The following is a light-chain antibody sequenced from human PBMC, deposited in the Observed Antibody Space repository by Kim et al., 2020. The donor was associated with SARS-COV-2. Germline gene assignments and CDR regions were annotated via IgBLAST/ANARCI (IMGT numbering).Light chain of an antibody. V-gene: IGLV3-21*04. Sequence: APGKTASITCGGNNIGSKSVHWYQQKPGQAPVLVIYYDSDRPSGIPERFSGSNSGNPATLTISRVEAGDEADYYCQVWDSSSDHWVFGGGTKLTVL. CDR2: YDS. J-gene: IGLJ3*02. CDR1: NIGSKS. CDR3: QVWDSSSDHWV.